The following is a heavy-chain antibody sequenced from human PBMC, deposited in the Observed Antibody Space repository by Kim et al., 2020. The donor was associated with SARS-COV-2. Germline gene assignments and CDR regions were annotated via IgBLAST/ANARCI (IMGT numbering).Heavy chain of an antibody. CDR1: GYTFTGYY. Sequence: ASVKVSCKASGYTFTGYYMHWVRQAPGQGLEWMGWINPNSGGTNYAQKFQGRVTMTRDTSISTAYMELGRLRSDDTAVYYCARVPKEIAPDSTLLWFGELLLPHCDDWVQGTLVTVSS. J-gene: IGHJ4*02. CDR2: INPNSGGT. D-gene: IGHD3-10*01. V-gene: IGHV1-2*02. CDR3: ARVPKEIAPDSTLLWFGELLLPHCDD.